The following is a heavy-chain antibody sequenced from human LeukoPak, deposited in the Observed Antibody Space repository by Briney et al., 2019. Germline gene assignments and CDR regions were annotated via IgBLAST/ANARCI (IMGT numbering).Heavy chain of an antibody. Sequence: PGGSLRLSCAASGFTFSSYGMHWVRQAPGKGLEWVAVISYDGSNQYYADSVKGRFTTSRDNSKNTLYLQMNSLRPEDTAVHYCVRRGVGMYLSPYLHPLDYWGQGTLVTVSS. D-gene: IGHD3-3*01. CDR3: VRRGVGMYLSPYLHPLDY. J-gene: IGHJ4*02. CDR1: GFTFSSYG. V-gene: IGHV3-30*03. CDR2: ISYDGSNQ.